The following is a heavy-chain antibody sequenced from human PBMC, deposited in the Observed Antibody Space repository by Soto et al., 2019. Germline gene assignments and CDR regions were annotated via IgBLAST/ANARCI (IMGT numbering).Heavy chain of an antibody. CDR2: ISGTGGST. CDR1: GFTFRSYA. Sequence: GGSLRLSCAISGFTFRSYAMSWVRQAPGKRLEWDSGISGTGGSTYYADSVKGRFTISRDNSKNTLYLQMNSVRAEDTAKCCCAKGLLMLQIFYLDYWGQGXRVTISS. CDR3: AKGLLMLQIFYLDY. V-gene: IGHV3-23*01. D-gene: IGHD3-10*02. J-gene: IGHJ4*02.